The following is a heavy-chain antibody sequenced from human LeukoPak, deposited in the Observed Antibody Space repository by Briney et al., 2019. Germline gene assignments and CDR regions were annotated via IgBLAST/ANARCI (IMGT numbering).Heavy chain of an antibody. V-gene: IGHV1-69*01. Sequence: SVKVSCKASGGTFSSYAISWVRQAPGQGLEWMGGIIPNFGTANYAQKFQGRVTITADESTSTAYMELSSLRSEDTAVYYCASGYYYDSSGPPRWFFDYWGQGTLVTVSS. D-gene: IGHD3-22*01. J-gene: IGHJ4*02. CDR3: ASGYYYDSSGPPRWFFDY. CDR1: GGTFSSYA. CDR2: IIPNFGTA.